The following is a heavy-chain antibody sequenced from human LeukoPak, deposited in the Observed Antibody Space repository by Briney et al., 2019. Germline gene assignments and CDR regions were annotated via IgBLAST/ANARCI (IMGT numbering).Heavy chain of an antibody. V-gene: IGHV1-46*01. J-gene: IGHJ5*02. CDR2: INPSGDNT. CDR1: GYTFTSYY. CDR3: ARDNSVGDSAWWFDP. Sequence: ASVKVSCKASGYTFTSYYMHWVRQAPGQGLEWMGIINPSGDNTWYAQKFQGRVTMTRDMATSTDYMEVGSLRSEDTAVYYCARDNSVGDSAWWFDPWGQGTLVTVSS. D-gene: IGHD5-12*01.